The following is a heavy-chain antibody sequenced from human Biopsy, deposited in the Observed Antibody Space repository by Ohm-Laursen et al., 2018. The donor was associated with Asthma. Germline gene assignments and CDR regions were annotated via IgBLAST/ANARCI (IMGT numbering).Heavy chain of an antibody. CDR2: IYYSGTT. CDR3: VRGSSSWHHGPFHYYYGLDV. Sequence: TLSLTCSLSSGSGGYMRSGNYYWGWIRQPPGKGLEWIGSIYYSGTTYYNPSLESRVTVSPDTAKNQFSLKLTSVTAADTAVYYCVRGSSSWHHGPFHYYYGLDVWGQGTPVTVSS. CDR1: SGSGGYMRSGNYY. V-gene: IGHV4-39*01. J-gene: IGHJ6*02. D-gene: IGHD6-13*01.